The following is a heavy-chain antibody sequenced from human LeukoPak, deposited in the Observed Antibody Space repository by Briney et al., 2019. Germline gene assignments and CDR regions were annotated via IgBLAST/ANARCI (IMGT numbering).Heavy chain of an antibody. Sequence: GGSLRLSCAASGFTFSSYVMSWVRQAPGKGLEWVSAISGSGGSTYYADSVKGRFTISRDNSKNTLYLQMNSLRAEDTAVYYCAKDIVVVVAANWFDPWGQGTLVTVSS. J-gene: IGHJ5*02. CDR1: GFTFSSYV. CDR2: ISGSGGST. V-gene: IGHV3-23*01. D-gene: IGHD2-15*01. CDR3: AKDIVVVVAANWFDP.